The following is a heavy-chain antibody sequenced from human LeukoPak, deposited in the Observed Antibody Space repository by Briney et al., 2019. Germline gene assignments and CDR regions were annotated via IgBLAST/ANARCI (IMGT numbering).Heavy chain of an antibody. J-gene: IGHJ4*02. D-gene: IGHD6-19*01. CDR3: ARAPSSGWYGRDY. CDR1: GYTFTGYY. V-gene: IGHV1-2*06. CDR2: INPNSGGT. Sequence: ASVKVSCKASGYTFTGYYMYWVRQAPGQGLEWMGRINPNSGGTNYAQKFQGRVTMTRDTSISTAYMELSRLRSDDTAVYYCARAPSSGWYGRDYWGQGTLVTVSS.